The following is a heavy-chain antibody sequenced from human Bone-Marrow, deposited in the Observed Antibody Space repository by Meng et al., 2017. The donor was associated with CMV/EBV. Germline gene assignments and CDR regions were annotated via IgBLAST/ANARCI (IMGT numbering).Heavy chain of an antibody. D-gene: IGHD2-2*02. Sequence: SVKVSCKASGGTFSSYAISWVRQAPGQGLEWMGGIIPILGIANYAQKFQGRVTITADKSTSTAYMELSSLRSEDTAVYYCASFHCSSSNCYTKNYDMDVWGQGTTVTVS. V-gene: IGHV1-69*10. CDR3: ASFHCSSSNCYTKNYDMDV. CDR2: IIPILGIA. CDR1: GGTFSSYA. J-gene: IGHJ6*02.